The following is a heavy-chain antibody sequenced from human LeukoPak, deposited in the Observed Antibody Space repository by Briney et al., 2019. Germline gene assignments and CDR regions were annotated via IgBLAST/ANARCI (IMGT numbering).Heavy chain of an antibody. V-gene: IGHV3-33*01. J-gene: IGHJ4*02. Sequence: GGSLRLSCAASGFTFNDYGIHWVRQAQGKGLEWVAVIWSDGSNKYYADSVKGRFTISRDNSKKTLYLQMNSLRVEDTAVYYCVRASGSFDYWGQGTLVTVSS. CDR1: GFTFNDYG. D-gene: IGHD3-10*01. CDR3: VRASGSFDY. CDR2: IWSDGSNK.